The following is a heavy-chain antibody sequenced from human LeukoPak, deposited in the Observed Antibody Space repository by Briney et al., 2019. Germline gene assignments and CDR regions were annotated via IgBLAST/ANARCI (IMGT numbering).Heavy chain of an antibody. CDR1: GYTFTSYD. CDR2: ISAYNGNT. D-gene: IGHD6-13*01. Sequence: ASVKVSCKASGYTFTSYDINWVRQAPGQGLEWMGWISAYNGNTNYAQKLQGRVTMTTDTSTSTAYMELRSLRSDDTAVYYCARAALIAAAGTSYYFDYWGQGTLVTVSS. V-gene: IGHV1-18*01. CDR3: ARAALIAAAGTSYYFDY. J-gene: IGHJ4*02.